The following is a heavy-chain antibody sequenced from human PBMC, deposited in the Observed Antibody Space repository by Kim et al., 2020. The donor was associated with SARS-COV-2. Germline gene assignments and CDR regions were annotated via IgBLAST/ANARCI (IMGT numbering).Heavy chain of an antibody. CDR2: IYTSGST. V-gene: IGHV4-4*07. J-gene: IGHJ6*02. CDR3: ARDRLIQKDFLEWDYYYYYGMDV. CDR1: GGSISSYY. D-gene: IGHD3-3*01. Sequence: SETLSLTCTVSGGSISSYYWSWIRQPAGKGLEWIGRIYTSGSTNYNPSLKSRVTMSVDTSKNQFSLKLSSVTAADTAVYYCARDRLIQKDFLEWDYYYYYGMDVWGQGTTVTVSS.